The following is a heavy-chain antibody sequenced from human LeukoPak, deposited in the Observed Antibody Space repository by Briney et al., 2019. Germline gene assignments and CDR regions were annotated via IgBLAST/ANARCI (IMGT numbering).Heavy chain of an antibody. CDR3: ARDREYCSGGSCLYNWFDP. V-gene: IGHV1-69*01. D-gene: IGHD2-15*01. Sequence: SVKVSCKASGGTFSSYAISWVRQAPGQGLEWMGGIIPIFGTANYAQKFQGSVTITADESTSTAYMELSSLRSEDTAVYYCARDREYCSGGSCLYNWFDPWGQGTLVTVSS. CDR2: IIPIFGTA. CDR1: GGTFSSYA. J-gene: IGHJ5*02.